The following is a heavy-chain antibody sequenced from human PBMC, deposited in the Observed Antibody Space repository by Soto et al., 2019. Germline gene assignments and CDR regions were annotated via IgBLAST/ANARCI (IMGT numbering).Heavy chain of an antibody. J-gene: IGHJ6*02. CDR3: ARGGYCSSTSCYMDGMDV. CDR1: GYTFTSYD. V-gene: IGHV1-8*01. D-gene: IGHD2-2*02. Sequence: ASVKVSCKASGYTFTSYDINWVRQATGQGLEWMGWMNPNSGNTGYAQKFQGRVTMTRNTSMSTAYMELSSLRSEDTAVYYCARGGYCSSTSCYMDGMDVWGQGTTVTVSS. CDR2: MNPNSGNT.